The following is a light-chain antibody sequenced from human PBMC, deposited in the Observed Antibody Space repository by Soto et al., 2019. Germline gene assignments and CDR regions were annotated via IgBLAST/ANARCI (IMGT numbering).Light chain of an antibody. CDR2: DAS. CDR1: QSVSSY. J-gene: IGKJ1*01. Sequence: EIVLTQSPATLSLSPGERATLSCRASQSVSSYLAWYQQKPGQAPRLLIYDASNRATGIPARFSGSGSGTDFTLTISILEPEDFAVYYCQQRSNRAWTFGQGTKVEIK. V-gene: IGKV3-11*01. CDR3: QQRSNRAWT.